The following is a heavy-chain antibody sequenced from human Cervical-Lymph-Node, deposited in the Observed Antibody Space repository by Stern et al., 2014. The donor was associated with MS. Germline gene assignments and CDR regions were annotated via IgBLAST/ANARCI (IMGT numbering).Heavy chain of an antibody. J-gene: IGHJ6*02. CDR3: ASPLTATSVPFGYYGMDV. D-gene: IGHD4-17*01. CDR1: GGTFSNYA. CDR2: IVPLFGKP. V-gene: IGHV1-69*01. Sequence: QVQLGQSGAEVKKPGSSGKVSCKASGGTFSNYATSWVRQATGQGLAWMGGIVPLFGKPNYAQKFQGRVTITADESTSTAYMDLSSLRSEDTAVYYCASPLTATSVPFGYYGMDVWGQGTTVTVS.